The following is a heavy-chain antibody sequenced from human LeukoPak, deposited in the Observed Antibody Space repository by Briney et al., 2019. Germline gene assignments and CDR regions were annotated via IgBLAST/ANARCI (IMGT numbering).Heavy chain of an antibody. CDR1: GYTFTSYF. CDR2: INPRGGNT. Sequence: ASVKVSCKASGYTFTSYFMYWVRQAPGQGLEWMGLINPRGGNTRYAQKFQGRVTMTRDTSTSTVYMELSSLRSEDTAMYYCARDRTHYYESSGYYSRWEYWGQGTLVTVSS. V-gene: IGHV1-46*01. J-gene: IGHJ4*02. CDR3: ARDRTHYYESSGYYSRWEY. D-gene: IGHD3-22*01.